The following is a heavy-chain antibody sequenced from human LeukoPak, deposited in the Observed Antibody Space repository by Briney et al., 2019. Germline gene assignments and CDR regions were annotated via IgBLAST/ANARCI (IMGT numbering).Heavy chain of an antibody. J-gene: IGHJ4*02. CDR2: ISSSSSYI. Sequence: PGGSLRLSCAASGFTFSSYSMNWVRQAPGKGLEWVSSISSSSSYIYYADSVKGRFTISRDNAKNSLYLQMNSLRAEDTAVYYCARDIPPQGPYYFVYWGQGTLVTVSS. CDR3: ARDIPPQGPYYFVY. CDR1: GFTFSSYS. V-gene: IGHV3-21*01.